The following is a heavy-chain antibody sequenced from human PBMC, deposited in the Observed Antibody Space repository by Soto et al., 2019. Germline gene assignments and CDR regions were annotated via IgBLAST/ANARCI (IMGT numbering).Heavy chain of an antibody. CDR2: IYHSGST. J-gene: IGHJ5*02. D-gene: IGHD1-26*01. Sequence: QVQLQESGPGLVKPSGTLSLTCAVSGGSISSSNWWSWVRQPPGKGLEWIGEIYHSGSTNYNPSLKRRVTISVDKSKNQFSLKLSSVTAADTAVYYCARAGWGGSFDRNWFDPWGQGTLVTVSS. CDR3: ARAGWGGSFDRNWFDP. V-gene: IGHV4-4*02. CDR1: GGSISSSNW.